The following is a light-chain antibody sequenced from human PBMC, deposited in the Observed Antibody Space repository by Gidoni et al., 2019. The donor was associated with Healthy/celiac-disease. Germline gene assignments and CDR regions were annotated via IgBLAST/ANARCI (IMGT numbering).Light chain of an antibody. CDR2: KAS. V-gene: IGKV1-5*03. J-gene: IGKJ1*01. CDR3: QQHNSYSLT. CDR1: QSISSW. Sequence: DIQITHSPSTLSASVGDRVTITCRASQSISSWLGWYQQKPGKAPKLLIYKASSLESGVPSRFSGSGSGTEFTLTISSLQPDDFATYYCQQHNSYSLTFGQGTKVEIK.